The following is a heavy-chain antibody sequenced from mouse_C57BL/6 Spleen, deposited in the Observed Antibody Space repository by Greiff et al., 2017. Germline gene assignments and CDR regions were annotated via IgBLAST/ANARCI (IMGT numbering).Heavy chain of an antibody. D-gene: IGHD2-3*01. CDR1: GYTFTDYE. J-gene: IGHJ2*01. V-gene: IGHV1-15*01. Sequence: VQLQQSGAELVRPGASVTLSCKASGYTFTDYEMHWVKQTPVHGLEWIGAIDPETGGTAYNQKFKGKAILTADKSSSTAYIELSSLTSEDSGVYDCKSGWLLLDYWGQGTTLTVSS. CDR2: IDPETGGT. CDR3: KSGWLLLDY.